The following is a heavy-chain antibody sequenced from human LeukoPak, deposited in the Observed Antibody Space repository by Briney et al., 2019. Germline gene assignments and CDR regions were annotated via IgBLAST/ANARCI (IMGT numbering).Heavy chain of an antibody. Sequence: PGGSLRLSCASSGFTFSSYALHWVHQAPGKGLEWVAAISYDGTNKYYADSVKGRFTISRDNPKNRLYLQMNSLRAEDTAVYYCARPHIAAAGPFDYWGQGTLVTVSS. D-gene: IGHD6-13*01. CDR1: GFTFSSYA. CDR3: ARPHIAAAGPFDY. V-gene: IGHV3-30*04. CDR2: ISYDGTNK. J-gene: IGHJ4*02.